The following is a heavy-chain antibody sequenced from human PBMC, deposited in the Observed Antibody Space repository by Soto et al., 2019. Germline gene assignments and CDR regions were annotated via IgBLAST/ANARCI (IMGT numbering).Heavy chain of an antibody. J-gene: IGHJ5*02. D-gene: IGHD2-15*01. Sequence: ALVKVSCKASVYTLTDYYMHWVRQAPGQGLEWMGWINPNSGDTHYAQKFQGRVTMTRDTSISTAYMELSRLRSDDTAVYYCARGLGYCSGGSCSINWFDPWGQGTLVTVSS. CDR3: ARGLGYCSGGSCSINWFDP. V-gene: IGHV1-2*02. CDR2: INPNSGDT. CDR1: VYTLTDYY.